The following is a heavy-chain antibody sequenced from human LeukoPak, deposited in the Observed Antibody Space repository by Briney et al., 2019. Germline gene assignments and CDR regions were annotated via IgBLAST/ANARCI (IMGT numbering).Heavy chain of an antibody. CDR1: EFTFSSYW. CDR2: INSDGSST. CDR3: ARDVAGYFDY. Sequence: GGSLRLSCAASEFTFSSYWMHWVRQAPEKGLVWVSRINSDGSSTTYADSVRGRFTISRDNAKNTLYLQMNSLRAEDTAVYYCARDVAGYFDYWGQGTLVTVSS. D-gene: IGHD6-19*01. J-gene: IGHJ4*02. V-gene: IGHV3-74*01.